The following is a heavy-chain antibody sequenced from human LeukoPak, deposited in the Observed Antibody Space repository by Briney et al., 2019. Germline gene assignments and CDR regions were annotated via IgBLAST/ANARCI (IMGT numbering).Heavy chain of an antibody. J-gene: IGHJ6*03. D-gene: IGHD1-26*01. CDR1: GFTFSSYA. CDR2: ISESGGTT. V-gene: IGHV3-23*01. Sequence: GGSLRLSCAASGFTFSSYAMNWVRQAPGKGPEWVPSISESGGTTDYADSVKGRFTISRDNSKNTLYLQMNSLRAEDTALYYCAKDGDTVSGTYYFDMDVWGKGTTVTISS. CDR3: AKDGDTVSGTYYFDMDV.